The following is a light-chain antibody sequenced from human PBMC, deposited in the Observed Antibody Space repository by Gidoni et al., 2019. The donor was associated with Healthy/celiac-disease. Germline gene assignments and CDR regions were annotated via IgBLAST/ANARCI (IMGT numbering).Light chain of an antibody. CDR1: QSVSSY. CDR2: DAS. J-gene: IGKJ4*01. CDR3: QQRSNWPPLT. V-gene: IGKV3-11*01. Sequence: EIVLTQSPATLSLSPGERATLSCRASQSVSSYLAWYQQKPAQAPRLLIYDASNRATGIPARFRGSGSGTDFTLTISSLEPEDFAVYYCQQRSNWPPLTFXGXTKVXIK.